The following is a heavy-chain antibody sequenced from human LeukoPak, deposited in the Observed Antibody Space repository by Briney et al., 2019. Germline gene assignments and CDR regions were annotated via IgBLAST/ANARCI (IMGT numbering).Heavy chain of an antibody. V-gene: IGHV3-7*01. J-gene: IGHJ6*04. Sequence: GGSLRLSCSASGFMFSNYWMNWVRQAPGKGLEWVAIIRQDGADISYADSVKGRFTISRDNTKNSLYLQMNSLRAEDTAVYYCAELGITMIGGVWGKGTTVTISS. CDR1: GFMFSNYW. CDR2: IRQDGADI. CDR3: AELGITMIGGV. D-gene: IGHD3-10*02.